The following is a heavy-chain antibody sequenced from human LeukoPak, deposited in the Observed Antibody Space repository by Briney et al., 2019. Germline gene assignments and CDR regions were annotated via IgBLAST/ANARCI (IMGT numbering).Heavy chain of an antibody. CDR1: GFTLSTHW. V-gene: IGHV3-7*03. Sequence: GGSLRLSCADSGFTLSTHWMSWVRQAPGKGLEWEATIKPDGSQKNYVDSVKGRFTISRNNAHNSLHLQMNSLRAEDTAVYYCARGLVGYCSGGAWDGTCFDYWGQGTLVTVSS. J-gene: IGHJ4*02. D-gene: IGHD2-15*01. CDR3: ARGLVGYCSGGAWDGTCFDY. CDR2: IKPDGSQK.